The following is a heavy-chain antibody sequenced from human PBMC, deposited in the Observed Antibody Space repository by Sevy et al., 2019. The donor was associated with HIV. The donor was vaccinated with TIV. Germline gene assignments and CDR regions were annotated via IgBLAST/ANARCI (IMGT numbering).Heavy chain of an antibody. CDR1: GFTFSSYA. D-gene: IGHD6-19*01. CDR2: ISGSGGST. J-gene: IGHJ4*02. CDR3: AKDRHPNLTGYSSGWYYFDY. V-gene: IGHV3-23*01. Sequence: GESLKISCAASGFTFSSYAMSWVRQAPGKGLEWVSAISGSGGSTYYADSVKGRFTISRDNSKNTLYLQMNSLRAEDTAVYYCAKDRHPNLTGYSSGWYYFDYWGQGTLVTVSS.